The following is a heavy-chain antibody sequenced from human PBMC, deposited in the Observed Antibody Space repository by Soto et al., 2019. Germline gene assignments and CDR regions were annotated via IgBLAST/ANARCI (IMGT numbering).Heavy chain of an antibody. Sequence: GGSLRLSCAASGFTFSSYAMSWVRQAPGKGLEWVSAISGSGSRTYYADSVKGRFTFSRDNSKKTLYLQMNSLRSEDTAVYYCARATGETGWFDPWGQGTLVTSPQ. J-gene: IGHJ5*02. V-gene: IGHV3-23*01. CDR3: ARATGETGWFDP. CDR1: GFTFSSYA. D-gene: IGHD4-17*01. CDR2: ISGSGSRT.